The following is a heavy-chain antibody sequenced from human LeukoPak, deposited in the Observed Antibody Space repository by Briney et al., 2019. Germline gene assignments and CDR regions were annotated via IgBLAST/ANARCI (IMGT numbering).Heavy chain of an antibody. CDR1: GFTFTGYE. CDR3: ARGDGGYYYGMDV. CDR2: ISSSGSTI. V-gene: IGHV3-48*03. D-gene: IGHD2-21*01. J-gene: IGHJ6*04. Sequence: GGSLRLSCAASGFTFTGYEMNWVRQAPGKGLAWVSYISSSGSTIYYADSVKGRFTISRDNAKNSLYLQMNSLRAEDAAVYYCARGDGGYYYGMDVWGKGTRSPSPQ.